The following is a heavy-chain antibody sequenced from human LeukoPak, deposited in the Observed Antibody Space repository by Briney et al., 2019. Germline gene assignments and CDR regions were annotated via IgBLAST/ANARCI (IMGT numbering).Heavy chain of an antibody. V-gene: IGHV4-34*01. D-gene: IGHD3-10*01. CDR2: INHSGST. CDR3: ARDQITTVRGIIARSTPYYDYHYMDV. Sequence: KPSETLSLTCAVYGGSFSGYYWSWIRQPPGKGLEWIGEINHSGSTNYNPSLKSRVTISVDTSKNQFSLKLSSVTAADTAVYYCARDQITTVRGIIARSTPYYDYHYMDVWGKGTTVTVSS. J-gene: IGHJ6*03. CDR1: GGSFSGYY.